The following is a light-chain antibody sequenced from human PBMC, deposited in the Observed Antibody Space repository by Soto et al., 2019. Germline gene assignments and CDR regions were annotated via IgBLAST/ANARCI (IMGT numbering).Light chain of an antibody. V-gene: IGKV3-15*01. J-gene: IGKJ2*02. CDR2: GAS. CDR3: QQYINWPPGT. CDR1: QSVNSN. Sequence: EIVMTQSPATLSVSPGERVTLSCRASQSVNSNLAWYQLKPGQAPRLLIYGASTRATGIPARISGSGSGTEFTLTISSLQSEDFAVYFCQQYINWPPGTFGQGTKLQIK.